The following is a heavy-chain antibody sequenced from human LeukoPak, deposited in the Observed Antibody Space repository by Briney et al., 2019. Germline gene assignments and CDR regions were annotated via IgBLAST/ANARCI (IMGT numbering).Heavy chain of an antibody. CDR1: GFTFSSYA. Sequence: PGGSLRLSCAASGFTFSSYAMHWVRRAPGKGLGYVSAISSNGGSTYYANSVKGRFTISRDNSKNTLYLQMGSLRAEDMAVYYCARDYYPCGYSYGCGTTDRSAFDIWGQGTMVTVSS. D-gene: IGHD5-18*01. J-gene: IGHJ3*02. V-gene: IGHV3-64*01. CDR2: ISSNGGST. CDR3: ARDYYPCGYSYGCGTTDRSAFDI.